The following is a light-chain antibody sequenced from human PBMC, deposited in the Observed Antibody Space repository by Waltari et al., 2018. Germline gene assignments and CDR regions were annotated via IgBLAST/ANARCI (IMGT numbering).Light chain of an antibody. CDR2: EST. CDR3: LQHDTFPLT. J-gene: IGKJ4*01. V-gene: IGKV5-2*01. CDR1: RDIDDD. Sequence: ETTLTQSPAFVSPTPGDKVTVSCTASRDIDDDINWYQKKPGEAALVIIEESTTLVPGTSPRFSGSGYGTHLTLTINDIESDDAAYYFCLQHDTFPLTFGGGTKVEI.